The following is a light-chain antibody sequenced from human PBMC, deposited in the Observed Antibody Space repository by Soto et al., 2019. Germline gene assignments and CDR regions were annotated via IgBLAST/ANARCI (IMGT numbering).Light chain of an antibody. V-gene: IGKV3-15*01. CDR1: QSVRNN. CDR3: QQYNYWPPWT. J-gene: IGKJ1*01. CDR2: GAS. Sequence: DIVMTQSPATLSVSPGERATLSCRASQSVRNNLAWYQQRRGQAPRLLIYGASTRATGIPAKFSGSGSGTEFTLTINSLQSEDSAVYYCQQYNYWPPWTFGQGTKVEI.